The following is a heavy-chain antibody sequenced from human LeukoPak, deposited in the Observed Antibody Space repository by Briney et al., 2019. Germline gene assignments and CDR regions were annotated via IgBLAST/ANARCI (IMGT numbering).Heavy chain of an antibody. CDR2: ISGTGSST. D-gene: IGHD6-19*01. CDR1: GFTFSTYN. J-gene: IGHJ4*02. V-gene: IGHV3-48*01. Sequence: GGSLRLSCAASGFTFSTYNMNWVRQAPGKGLEWVSSISGTGSSTYYTDSVKGRFTISRDNAKNSLYLQMNSLRAEDTAVYYCARLLTFSGWLEDYGGQGTLVTVSS. CDR3: ARLLTFSGWLEDY.